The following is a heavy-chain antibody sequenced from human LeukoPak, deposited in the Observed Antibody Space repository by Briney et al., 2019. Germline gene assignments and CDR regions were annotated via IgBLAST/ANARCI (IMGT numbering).Heavy chain of an antibody. Sequence: GGSLRLSCAASGFTVSHTYVSWVRQAPGKGLEWVSVIYSGGSTYYGDSVKGRFTMSRDNSKNTLNLQMNSLRAEDTAVYYCARDGKSSGWFGWFDSWGQGTLVTVSS. J-gene: IGHJ5*01. CDR2: IYSGGST. CDR1: GFTVSHTY. V-gene: IGHV3-53*01. CDR3: ARDGKSSGWFGWFDS. D-gene: IGHD6-19*01.